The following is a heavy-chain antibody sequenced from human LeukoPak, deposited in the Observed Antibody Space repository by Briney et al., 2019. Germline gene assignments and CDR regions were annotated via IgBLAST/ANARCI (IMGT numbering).Heavy chain of an antibody. D-gene: IGHD3-10*01. Sequence: ASVKVSCKASGYTFTGYYMHWVRQAPGQGLEWMGWINPNSGGTNYAQRFQGRVTMTRDTSISTAYMELSRLRSDDTAVYYCARHGGVVRCFSDAFDIWGQGTTVTVSS. CDR2: INPNSGGT. CDR3: ARHGGVVRCFSDAFDI. CDR1: GYTFTGYY. V-gene: IGHV1-2*02. J-gene: IGHJ3*02.